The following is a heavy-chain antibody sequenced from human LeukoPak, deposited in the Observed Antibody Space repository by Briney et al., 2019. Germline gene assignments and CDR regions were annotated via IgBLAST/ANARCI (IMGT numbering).Heavy chain of an antibody. J-gene: IGHJ6*02. CDR1: GGSISSYY. V-gene: IGHV4-59*12. CDR2: ISDSGST. CDR3: ARGTYGDYLKADYYYGMDV. D-gene: IGHD4-17*01. Sequence: SETLSLTCTVSGGSISSYYWSWIRQPPGKGLEWIGYISDSGSTNYNPSLKSRVTISVDTSKNQFSLKLSSVTAAHTAVYYCARGTYGDYLKADYYYGMDVWGQGTTVTVSS.